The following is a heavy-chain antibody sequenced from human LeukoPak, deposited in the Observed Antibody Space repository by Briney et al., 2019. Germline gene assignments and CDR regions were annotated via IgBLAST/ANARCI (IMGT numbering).Heavy chain of an antibody. Sequence: GGSLRLSCAASGFTFSYAWMSWVRQAPGKGLEWVGRVKSNTDGGTAHYAAPVNGRFAISRDDSKNTLYLQINSLKTEDTAVYYCTTTVKYVSGRYRGYFDYWGQGTLVTVSS. CDR1: GFTFSYAW. CDR2: VKSNTDGGTA. CDR3: TTTVKYVSGRYRGYFDY. D-gene: IGHD3-10*01. J-gene: IGHJ4*02. V-gene: IGHV3-15*01.